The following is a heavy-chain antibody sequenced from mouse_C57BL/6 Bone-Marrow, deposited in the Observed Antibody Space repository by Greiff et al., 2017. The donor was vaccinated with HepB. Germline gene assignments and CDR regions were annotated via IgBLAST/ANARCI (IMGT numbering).Heavy chain of an antibody. V-gene: IGHV1-9*01. CDR3: ARERITTVRDY. CDR1: GYTFTSYW. Sequence: VQLQQPGAELVKPGASVKLSCKASGYTFTSYWMHWVKQRPGHGLEWIGEILPGSGSTNYNEKFKGKATFTADTSSNTAYMQLSSLTTEDSAIYYCARERITTVRDYWGQGTTLTVSS. J-gene: IGHJ2*01. D-gene: IGHD1-1*01. CDR2: ILPGSGST.